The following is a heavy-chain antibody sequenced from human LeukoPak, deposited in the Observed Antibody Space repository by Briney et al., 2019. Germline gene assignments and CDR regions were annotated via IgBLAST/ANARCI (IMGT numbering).Heavy chain of an antibody. V-gene: IGHV4-59*01. CDR3: ASHSGGYAY. CDR2: IYDIGST. CDR1: GGSRSSYY. D-gene: IGHD5-12*01. Sequence: PSETLSLTCTVSGGSRSSYYWSWIRQPPGKGLEWIGYIYDIGSTNYNPSFKSRVTISIDTSKNHFSLNLSSVTAADTAVYYCASHSGGYAYWGQGTLVTVSS. J-gene: IGHJ4*02.